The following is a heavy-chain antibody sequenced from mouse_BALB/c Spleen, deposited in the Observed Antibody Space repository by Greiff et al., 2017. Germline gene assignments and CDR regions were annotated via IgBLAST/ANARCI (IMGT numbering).Heavy chain of an antibody. Sequence: QVQLKQPGAELVRPGASVKLSCKASGYTFTSYWINWVKQRPGQGLEWIGNIYPSDSYTNYNQKFKDKATLTVDKSSSTAYMQLSSPTSEDSAVYYCTRYYYYGSSYFDYWGQGTTLTVSS. CDR1: GYTFTSYW. J-gene: IGHJ2*01. V-gene: IGHV1-69*02. D-gene: IGHD1-1*01. CDR3: TRYYYYGSSYFDY. CDR2: IYPSDSYT.